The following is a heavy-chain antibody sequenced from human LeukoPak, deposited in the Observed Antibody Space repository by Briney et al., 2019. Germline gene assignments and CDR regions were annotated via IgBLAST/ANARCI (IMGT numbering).Heavy chain of an antibody. Sequence: PSETLSLTCAVPGGSISSSNWWSWVRQPPGKGLEWIGEIYHSGSTNYNPSLKSRVTISVDKSKNQFSLKLSSVTAADTAVYHCAAATKYQLRDYWGQGTLVTVSS. CDR3: AAATKYQLRDY. J-gene: IGHJ4*02. CDR1: GGSISSSNW. V-gene: IGHV4-4*02. D-gene: IGHD2-2*01. CDR2: IYHSGST.